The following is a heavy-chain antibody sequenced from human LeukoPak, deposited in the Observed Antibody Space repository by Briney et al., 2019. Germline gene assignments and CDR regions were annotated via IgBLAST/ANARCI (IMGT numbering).Heavy chain of an antibody. D-gene: IGHD2-21*02. CDR2: IYYSGST. CDR3: ARGGYCGGDCYFYY. CDR1: GGSISSYY. J-gene: IGHJ4*02. V-gene: IGHV4-59*08. Sequence: SETLSLTCSVSGGSISSYYWSWIRQPPGKGLEWIGYIYYSGSTNYNPSLKSRVTISVDTSKNQFSLKLSSVTAADTAVYYCARGGYCGGDCYFYYWGQGTLVTVSS.